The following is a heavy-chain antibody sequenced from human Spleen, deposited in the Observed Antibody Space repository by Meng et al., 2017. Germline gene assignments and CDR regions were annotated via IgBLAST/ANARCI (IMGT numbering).Heavy chain of an antibody. J-gene: IGHJ4*02. Sequence: DVLLVESGGDLVKHGGSLRLSCAASGFYFSNAWMSWVRQAPGKGLEWVGRIKSNTDGGTAEYAAPVTGRFTISRDDSKSTLYLQMSVLRIDDTGVYYCTWDDKAVSDYWGQGTLVTVSS. D-gene: IGHD3-9*01. CDR1: GFYFSNAW. CDR3: TWDDKAVSDY. V-gene: IGHV3-15*01. CDR2: IKSNTDGGTA.